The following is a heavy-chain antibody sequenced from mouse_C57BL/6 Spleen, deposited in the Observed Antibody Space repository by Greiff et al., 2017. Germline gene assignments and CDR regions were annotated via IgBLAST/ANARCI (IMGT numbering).Heavy chain of an antibody. CDR1: GYTFTSYW. V-gene: IGHV1-52*01. D-gene: IGHD1-1*01. CDR2: IDPSDSET. Sequence: QVHVKQPGAELVRPGSSVKLSCKASGYTFTSYWMHWVKQRPIQGLEWIGNIDPSDSETHYNQKFKDKATLTVDKSSSTAYMQLSSLTSEDSAVYYCARDIDYYGSSYGYAMDYWGQGTSVTVSS. J-gene: IGHJ4*01. CDR3: ARDIDYYGSSYGYAMDY.